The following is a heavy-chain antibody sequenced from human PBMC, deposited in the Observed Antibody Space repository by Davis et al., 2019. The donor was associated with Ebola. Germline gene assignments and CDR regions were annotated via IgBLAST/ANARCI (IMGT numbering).Heavy chain of an antibody. Sequence: SETLSLTCTVSGGSISSYYWSWIRQPPGKGLEWIGYIYYSGSTNYNPSLKSRVTISVDTSKNQFSLKLSSVTAADTAVYYCARVGGATTGVDYWGQGTLVTVSS. D-gene: IGHD1-26*01. V-gene: IGHV4-59*01. J-gene: IGHJ4*02. CDR2: IYYSGST. CDR3: ARVGGATTGVDY. CDR1: GGSISSYY.